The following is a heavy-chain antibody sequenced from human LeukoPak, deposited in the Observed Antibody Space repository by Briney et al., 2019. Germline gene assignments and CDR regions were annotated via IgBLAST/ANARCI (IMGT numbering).Heavy chain of an antibody. V-gene: IGHV3-23*01. CDR2: ISGSGGST. Sequence: GGSLRLSCAASGSTFSSYAMSWVRQAPGKGLEWVSAISGSGGSTYYADSVKGRFTISRDNSKNTLYLQMNSLRAEDTAVYYCAKGGIGMVRGVRFDYWGQGTLVTVSS. CDR3: AKGGIGMVRGVRFDY. D-gene: IGHD3-10*01. J-gene: IGHJ4*02. CDR1: GSTFSSYA.